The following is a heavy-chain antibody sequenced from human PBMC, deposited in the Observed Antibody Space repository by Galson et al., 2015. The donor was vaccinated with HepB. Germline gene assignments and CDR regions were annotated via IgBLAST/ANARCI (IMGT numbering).Heavy chain of an antibody. CDR1: GFTVSSNY. D-gene: IGHD5-18*01. CDR3: ARGLYSYGSWTLDY. J-gene: IGHJ4*02. Sequence: SLRLSCAASGFTVSSNYMSWVRQAPGKGLGWVSVIYSGGSTYYADSVKGRFTISRHNSKNTLYLQMNSLRAEDTAVYYCARGLYSYGSWTLDYWGQGTLVTVSS. CDR2: IYSGGST. V-gene: IGHV3-53*04.